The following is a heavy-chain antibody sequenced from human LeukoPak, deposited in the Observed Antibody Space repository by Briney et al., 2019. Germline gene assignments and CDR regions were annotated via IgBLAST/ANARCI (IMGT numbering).Heavy chain of an antibody. CDR3: ARDPGRPYCGGDCKRGFFVWFDR. CDR2: IIHVRGIA. V-gene: IGHV1-69*04. Sequence: SVTVSCQACGGTFISYLISGVRQAPGKGREWMGSIIHVRGIANYAQKFKGRVTITADKATSTAYMELSNLRTEDTAVYYGARDPGRPYCGGDCKRGFFVWFDRGGQGTLVTVSS. CDR1: GGTFISYL. D-gene: IGHD2-21*02. J-gene: IGHJ5*02.